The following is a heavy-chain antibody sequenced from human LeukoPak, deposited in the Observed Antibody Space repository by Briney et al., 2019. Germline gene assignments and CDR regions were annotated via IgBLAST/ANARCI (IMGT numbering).Heavy chain of an antibody. CDR1: GVTFSSYE. Sequence: GGSLRLSCAASGVTFSSYEMNWVRQAPGKGLERDSYISNNARTIYYADSVKGRFTISRDNAKNSLYLQMNSLRAEDTAVYYCARNYGMDVWGKGTTVTVSS. V-gene: IGHV3-48*03. CDR2: ISNNARTI. J-gene: IGHJ6*04. CDR3: ARNYGMDV.